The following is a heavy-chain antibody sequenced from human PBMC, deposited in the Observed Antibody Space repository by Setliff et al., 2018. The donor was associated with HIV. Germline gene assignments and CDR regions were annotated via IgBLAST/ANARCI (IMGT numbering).Heavy chain of an antibody. CDR2: IITIFDTT. D-gene: IGHD3-10*01. CDR3: ARVLSVTMIRGAHGY. V-gene: IGHV1-69*05. CDR1: GDTFSSYA. Sequence: ASVKVSCKASGDTFSSYAISWVRQAPGQGLEWMGGIITIFDTTHYAQNFQGRLTMTSDTSTRTVYMELSSLTSDDTAVYFCARVLSVTMIRGAHGYWGQGTLVTVSS. J-gene: IGHJ4*02.